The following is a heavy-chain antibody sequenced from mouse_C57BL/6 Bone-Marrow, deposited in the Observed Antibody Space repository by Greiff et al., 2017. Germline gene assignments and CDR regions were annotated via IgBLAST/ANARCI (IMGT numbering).Heavy chain of an antibody. CDR2: IYPGSGST. CDR1: GYTFTSYW. J-gene: IGHJ1*03. D-gene: IGHD1-1*01. Sequence: QVQLQQPGAELVKPGASVKMSCKASGYTFTSYWITWVKQRPGQGLEWIGDIYPGSGSTNYNEKFKSKATLTVDTSSSTAYMQLSSLTSEDSAVYYCARSSYYGSRNWYFDVWGTGTTVTVSS. V-gene: IGHV1-55*01. CDR3: ARSSYYGSRNWYFDV.